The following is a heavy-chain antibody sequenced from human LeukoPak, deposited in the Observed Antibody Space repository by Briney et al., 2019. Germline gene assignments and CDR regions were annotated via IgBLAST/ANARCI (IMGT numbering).Heavy chain of an antibody. V-gene: IGHV4-39*07. D-gene: IGHD6-19*01. Sequence: PSETLSLTCTVSGGSISSSSYYWGWIRQPPGKGLEWIGSIYYSGSTYYNPSLKSRVTILLDTSKNQFSLKLRSVTAADTALYYCARAVAGTDEIDYWGQGILVTVSS. CDR2: IYYSGST. CDR3: ARAVAGTDEIDY. CDR1: GGSISSSSYY. J-gene: IGHJ4*02.